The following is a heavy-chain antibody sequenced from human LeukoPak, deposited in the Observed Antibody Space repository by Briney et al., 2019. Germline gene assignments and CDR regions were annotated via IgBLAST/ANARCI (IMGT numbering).Heavy chain of an antibody. CDR2: ISAYNGNT. V-gene: IGHV1-18*01. D-gene: IGHD2-2*01. CDR1: GYTFTSYG. CDR3: AREVVVLWRAFDI. J-gene: IGHJ3*02. Sequence: ASVKVSCKASGYTFTSYGISWVRQAPGQGLEWMGWISAYNGNTNYAQKLQGRVTMTTDTPTSTAYMELRSLGSDDTAVYYCAREVVVLWRAFDIWGQGTMVTVSS.